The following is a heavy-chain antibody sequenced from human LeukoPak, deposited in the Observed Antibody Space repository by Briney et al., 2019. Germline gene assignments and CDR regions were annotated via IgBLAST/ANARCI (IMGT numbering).Heavy chain of an antibody. V-gene: IGHV3-7*01. Sequence: SGGSLRLSCAASGFTFSSYWMSWVRQAPGKGLEWVANIKQDGSEKYYADSVKGRFTISRDNAKNSLYLQMNSLRAEGTAVYYCARRSYDFWSGYQYYFDYWGQGTLVTVSS. CDR1: GFTFSSYW. CDR3: ARRSYDFWSGYQYYFDY. D-gene: IGHD3-3*01. J-gene: IGHJ4*02. CDR2: IKQDGSEK.